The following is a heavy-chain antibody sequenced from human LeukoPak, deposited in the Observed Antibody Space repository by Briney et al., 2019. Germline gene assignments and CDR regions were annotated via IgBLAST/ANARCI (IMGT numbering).Heavy chain of an antibody. V-gene: IGHV4-59*01. Sequence: KPSETLSLTCTVSGGSISDYYWSWIRQPPGKGLEWIGYVYYRGSTSYNPSLKSRVTISVDTSKNQFSLKVSSVTAADTALYSCARGPLVFAYWGQGTLVTVSS. CDR1: GGSISDYY. J-gene: IGHJ4*02. CDR2: VYYRGST. D-gene: IGHD6-6*01. CDR3: ARGPLVFAY.